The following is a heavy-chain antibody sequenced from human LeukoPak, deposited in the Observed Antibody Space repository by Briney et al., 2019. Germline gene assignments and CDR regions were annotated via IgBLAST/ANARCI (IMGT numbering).Heavy chain of an antibody. CDR3: ARETSQKGAHYMDV. CDR2: IYYSGST. V-gene: IGHV4-59*01. J-gene: IGHJ6*03. D-gene: IGHD3-16*01. CDR1: GGSFSGYY. Sequence: PSETLSLTCAVYGGSFSGYYWSWIRQPPGKGLEWIGYIYYSGSTNYNPSLKSRVTISVDTSKNQFSLKFSSVPAADTAVYYCARETSQKGAHYMDVWGKGTTVTISS.